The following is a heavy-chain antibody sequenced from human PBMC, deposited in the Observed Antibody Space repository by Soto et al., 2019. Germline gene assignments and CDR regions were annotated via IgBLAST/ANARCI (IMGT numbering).Heavy chain of an antibody. V-gene: IGHV5-10-1*01. Sequence: GESLKISCQASGYSFTTYWISWVRQMPGKGLECMGRIDPTDSYTDYGPSFEGHVTMSVDRSINTAYLEWSSLKASDSAMYYCARLIRDQDSSGYHIFDYGGPGTLVTVS. J-gene: IGHJ4*02. CDR2: IDPTDSYT. CDR1: GYSFTTYW. CDR3: ARLIRDQDSSGYHIFDY. D-gene: IGHD3-22*01.